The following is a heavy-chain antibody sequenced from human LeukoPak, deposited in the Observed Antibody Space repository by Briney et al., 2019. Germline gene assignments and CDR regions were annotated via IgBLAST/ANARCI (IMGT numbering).Heavy chain of an antibody. Sequence: GGSLRLSCAASGFTFSNHVMGWVRQAPGKGLEWVSSVSDSGGGTYYADPVKGRFTISRDNPNNTLYLQMNSVRAEDKAVYFCAKRGVVIRVILVGFHKEAYYFDSWGQGALVTVSS. CDR3: AKRGVVIRVILVGFHKEAYYFDS. D-gene: IGHD3-22*01. CDR1: GFTFSNHV. CDR2: VSDSGGGT. J-gene: IGHJ4*02. V-gene: IGHV3-23*01.